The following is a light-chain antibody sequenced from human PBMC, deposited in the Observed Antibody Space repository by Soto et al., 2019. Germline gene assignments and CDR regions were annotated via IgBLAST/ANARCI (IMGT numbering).Light chain of an antibody. V-gene: IGLV7-46*01. J-gene: IGLJ2*01. CDR1: TGAVTSGHF. CDR3: LLYFSGVQV. Sequence: QAVVTQEPSLTVSPGGTVTLTWGSSTGAVTSGHFPYWFQQKPGQAPRTVIYDTSNKHSWTPARFSGSLLGGKAALTLSGAQPEDEAEYYCLLYFSGVQVFGGGTKVTVL. CDR2: DTS.